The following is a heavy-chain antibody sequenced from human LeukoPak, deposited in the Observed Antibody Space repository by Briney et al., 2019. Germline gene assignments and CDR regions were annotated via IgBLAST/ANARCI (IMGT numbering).Heavy chain of an antibody. CDR1: GFTFSSYG. D-gene: IGHD6-13*01. CDR3: AKIAAAGTDY. CDR2: ISYDGSNK. J-gene: IGHJ4*02. Sequence: GGSLGLSCAASGFTFSSYGMHWVRQAPGKGLEWVAVISYDGSNKYYADSVKGRFTISRDNSKNTLYLQMNSLRAEDTAVYYCAKIAAAGTDYGGQGTLVTVSS. V-gene: IGHV3-30*18.